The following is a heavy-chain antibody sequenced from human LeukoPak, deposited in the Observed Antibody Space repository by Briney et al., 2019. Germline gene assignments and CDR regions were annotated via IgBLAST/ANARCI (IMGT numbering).Heavy chain of an antibody. V-gene: IGHV3-30-3*01. Sequence: GRSLRLSCAASGFTFSSYAMHWVRQAPGKGLEWVAVISYDGSNKYYADSVKGRFTISRDNSKNTLYLQMNGLRAEDTAVYYCAKDHGQNKLLDYWGQGTLVTVSS. CDR2: ISYDGSNK. D-gene: IGHD4-23*01. CDR3: AKDHGQNKLLDY. J-gene: IGHJ4*02. CDR1: GFTFSSYA.